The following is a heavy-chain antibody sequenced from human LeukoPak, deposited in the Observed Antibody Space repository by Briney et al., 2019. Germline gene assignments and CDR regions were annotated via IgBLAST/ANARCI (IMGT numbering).Heavy chain of an antibody. J-gene: IGHJ4*02. D-gene: IGHD5-18*01. Sequence: SETLSLTCTVSGGSISSYYWSWIRQPPGKGLEWIGYIYYSGSTNYNPSLKSRVTISVDTSKNQFSLKLSSVTAADTAVYYCARAGDGYRRSGVYFDYWGQGTLVTVSS. CDR3: ARAGDGYRRSGVYFDY. CDR2: IYYSGST. V-gene: IGHV4-59*01. CDR1: GGSISSYY.